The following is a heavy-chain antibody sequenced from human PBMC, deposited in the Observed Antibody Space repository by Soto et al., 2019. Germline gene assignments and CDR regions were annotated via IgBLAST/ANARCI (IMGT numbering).Heavy chain of an antibody. D-gene: IGHD6-19*01. Sequence: TASGFTFSSYAMSWVRQAPGKGLEWVSAISGSGGSTYYADSVKGRFTISRDNSKNTLYLQMNSLRAEDTAVYYCAKEGEYSSGWDKFDAWGQGTLVTVSS. V-gene: IGHV3-23*01. CDR1: GFTFSSYA. J-gene: IGHJ5*02. CDR2: ISGSGGST. CDR3: AKEGEYSSGWDKFDA.